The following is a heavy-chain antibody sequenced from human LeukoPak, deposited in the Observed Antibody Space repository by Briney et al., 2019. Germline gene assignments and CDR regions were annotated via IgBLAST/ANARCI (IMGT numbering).Heavy chain of an antibody. CDR2: ISYDGSNE. CDR3: ARDPHWVAALKYFHY. D-gene: IGHD3-16*01. Sequence: GGSLRLSCAASGFTFSHYAMYWVRQAPGKGLEWVALISYDGSNEDYSASVKGRLTVSRDNSNNTLYLQLNSLRAEDTAVYYCARDPHWVAALKYFHYWGQGTLVTVSS. J-gene: IGHJ4*02. CDR1: GFTFSHYA. V-gene: IGHV3-30*04.